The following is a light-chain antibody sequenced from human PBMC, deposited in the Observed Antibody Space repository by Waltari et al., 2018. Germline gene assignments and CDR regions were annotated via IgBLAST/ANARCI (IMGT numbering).Light chain of an antibody. CDR2: AAS. Sequence: AIKMTQFPSSWSASIEKRVPTTCRASQSIRSDLTWYQQKPGKAPKLLIYAASSLQSGVPSRFSGSGSGTDFTLTIGNLQPEDFATYYCLQAYNSPWTFGQGTKVEIK. CDR3: LQAYNSPWT. CDR1: QSIRSD. V-gene: IGKV1-6*01. J-gene: IGKJ1*01.